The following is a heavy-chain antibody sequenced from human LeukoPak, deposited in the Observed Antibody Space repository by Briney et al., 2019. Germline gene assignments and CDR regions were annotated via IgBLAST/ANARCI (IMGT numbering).Heavy chain of an antibody. CDR3: VIGGWSSFDY. D-gene: IGHD2-15*01. J-gene: IGHJ4*02. CDR2: ISSYNGNT. V-gene: IGHV1-18*01. CDR1: GYTFTSYG. Sequence: GASVKVSCKASGYTFTSYGISWVRQAPGQGLEWMGWISSYNGNTNYPQKLQGRVTLTTDTSTTTAYMELRSLRSDDTAVYYCVIGGWSSFDYWGQGTLVTVSS.